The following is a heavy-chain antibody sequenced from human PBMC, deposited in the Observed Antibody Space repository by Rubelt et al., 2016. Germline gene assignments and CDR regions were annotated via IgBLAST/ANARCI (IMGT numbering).Heavy chain of an antibody. CDR2: ISAYTDDT. Sequence: QVQLVQSGAEVKKPGASVKVSCKASGYTFTSYGISWVRQAPGQGLEWMGWISAYTDDTNYAQKLRGRVVRTTDKSTGTADMEVRSLGSDDTAVYCCATGGDFGVVIPNWFDPWGQGTLVTVSS. V-gene: IGHV1-18*01. CDR3: ATGGDFGVVIPNWFDP. CDR1: GYTFTSYG. J-gene: IGHJ5*02. D-gene: IGHD3-3*01.